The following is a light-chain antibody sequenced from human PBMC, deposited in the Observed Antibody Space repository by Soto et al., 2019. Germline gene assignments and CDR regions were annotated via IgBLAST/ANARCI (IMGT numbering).Light chain of an antibody. CDR3: QQSYSTAWT. CDR2: AAS. CDR1: QSIGSY. Sequence: IQMTQSPSSLSASVGDRVTMTCRASQSIGSYVNWYQEKPGEAPKVLIFAASSLQSGVPSRFSGSGSGTDVTLTISSLQPEDFATYYCQQSYSTAWTFGQGTKVDIK. J-gene: IGKJ1*01. V-gene: IGKV1-39*01.